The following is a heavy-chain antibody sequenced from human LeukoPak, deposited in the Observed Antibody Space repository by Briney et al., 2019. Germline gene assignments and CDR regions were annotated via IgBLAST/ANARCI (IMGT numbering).Heavy chain of an antibody. CDR2: INHSGST. D-gene: IGHD2-2*01. J-gene: IGHJ5*02. CDR3: ARGGNIVVVWKTNWFDP. Sequence: SETLSLTCAVYGGSFSGYYWSWIRQPPGKGLEWIGEINHSGSTNYNPSLKSRVTISVDTSKNQFSLKLSSVTAADTAVYYCARGGNIVVVWKTNWFDPWGQGTLVIVSS. V-gene: IGHV4-34*01. CDR1: GGSFSGYY.